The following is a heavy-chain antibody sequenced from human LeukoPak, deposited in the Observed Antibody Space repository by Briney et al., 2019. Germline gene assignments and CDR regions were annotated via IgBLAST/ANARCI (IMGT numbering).Heavy chain of an antibody. CDR2: SSASNGNT. CDR3: GGGPPYSRSWYFVY. D-gene: IGHD6-13*01. CDR1: VYTFTSYG. V-gene: IGHV1-18*01. Sequence: ASVTVSCKASVYTFTSYGIIWVRQAPGQGLEWMGWSSASNGNTNYAQKPQGRVTMTTDTSTGTAYMELRSLISDDKAVVYCGGGPPYSRSWYFVYWGQGTLVTVSS. J-gene: IGHJ4*02.